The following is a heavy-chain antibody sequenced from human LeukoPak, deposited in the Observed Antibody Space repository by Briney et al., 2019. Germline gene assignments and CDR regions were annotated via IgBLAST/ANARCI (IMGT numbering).Heavy chain of an antibody. D-gene: IGHD2-2*01. CDR3: ARGYCSSTSCYFDY. Sequence: GGSLRLSCAASGFTFDDYAMHWVRQAPGKGLGGFSLIRADGVSTYYADSVKGRFTISRDNSKNSLYLQMNSLRAEDTALYYCARGYCSSTSCYFDYWGQGTLVTVSS. J-gene: IGHJ4*02. V-gene: IGHV3-43*02. CDR2: IRADGVST. CDR1: GFTFDDYA.